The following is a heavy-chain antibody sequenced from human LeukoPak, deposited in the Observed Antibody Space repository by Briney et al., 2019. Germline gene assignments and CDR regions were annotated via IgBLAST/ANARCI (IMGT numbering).Heavy chain of an antibody. V-gene: IGHV3-48*03. CDR2: ISSGGSTI. Sequence: GGSLRLSCAASGFTFSSYEMNWVRQVLGKGLEGGSYISSGGSTIYYADSVKCRFNISRDNAKNSLYLQMNSLRAEDTAVYYCARDTDYGGPFDYWGQGTLVTVSS. CDR3: ARDTDYGGPFDY. D-gene: IGHD4-23*01. CDR1: GFTFSSYE. J-gene: IGHJ4*02.